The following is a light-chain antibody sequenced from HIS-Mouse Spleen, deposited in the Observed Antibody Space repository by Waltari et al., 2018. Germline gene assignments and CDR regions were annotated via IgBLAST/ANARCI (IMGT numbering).Light chain of an antibody. CDR3: CSYAGSSTYV. CDR2: EGS. J-gene: IGLJ1*01. CDR1: SRDVGSYNL. V-gene: IGLV2-23*01. Sequence: QSALTQPASVSGSPGQSITISCTGTSRDVGSYNLVSWYQQHPGKAPKLMIYEGSKRPSGVSNRFSGSKSGNTAYLTISGLQAEDEADYYCCSYAGSSTYVFGTGTKVTVL.